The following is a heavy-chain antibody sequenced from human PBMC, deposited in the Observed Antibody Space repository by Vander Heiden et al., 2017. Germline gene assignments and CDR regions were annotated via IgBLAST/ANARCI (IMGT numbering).Heavy chain of an antibody. CDR3: ARDLEYSGSLDY. CDR1: EFTFSSHW. J-gene: IGHJ4*02. Sequence: EVQLVESGGGLVQPGRSLRLPCAASEFTFSSHWMHGVPHAPGKGLVWVSSINSDGSSTSYADSVKGRFTISRDNAKNTLYLQMNSVRAEDTAVYYCARDLEYSGSLDYWGQGTLVTVSS. D-gene: IGHD1-26*01. V-gene: IGHV3-74*01. CDR2: INSDGSST.